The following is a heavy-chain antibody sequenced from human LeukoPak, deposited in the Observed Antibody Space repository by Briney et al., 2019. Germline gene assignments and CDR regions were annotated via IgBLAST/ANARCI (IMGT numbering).Heavy chain of an antibody. J-gene: IGHJ5*02. V-gene: IGHV4-59*01. CDR2: IYYSGRT. CDR1: GGSISSYY. Sequence: PSETLSLTCTVSGGSISSYYWSWLRQPPGKGLEWIGYIYYSGRTNYNPSLKSRVTISVATSKNQFSLKLSSVTAADTAVYYCARTQYCSGGSCYLPYNWFDPWGQGTLVTVSS. D-gene: IGHD2-15*01. CDR3: ARTQYCSGGSCYLPYNWFDP.